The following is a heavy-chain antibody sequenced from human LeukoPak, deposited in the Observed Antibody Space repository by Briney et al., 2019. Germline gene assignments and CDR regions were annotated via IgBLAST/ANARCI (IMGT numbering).Heavy chain of an antibody. CDR2: INSKTGGT. V-gene: IGHV1-2*02. Sequence: ASVKVSCKTSRYTFVDYYIHWLREAPGQGLAWMGWINSKTGGTNFAQKFQGRVTMTRDTSITTAYMELSGLRSDDTAVYYCARDTTGGLPFDYWGQGTLVTVSS. CDR1: RYTFVDYY. J-gene: IGHJ4*02. D-gene: IGHD2-8*02. CDR3: ARDTTGGLPFDY.